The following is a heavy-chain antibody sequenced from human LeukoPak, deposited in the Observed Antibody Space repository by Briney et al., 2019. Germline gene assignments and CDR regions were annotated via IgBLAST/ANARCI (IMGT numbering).Heavy chain of an antibody. Sequence: PSETLSLTCAVYGGSFSGYYWSWIRQPPGKGLEWIGEINHSGSTNYNPSLKSRVTISVDTSKNQFSLKLSSVTAADTAVYYCARDLTYTASTRLLGYADYYGMDVWGQGTTVTVSS. V-gene: IGHV4-34*01. D-gene: IGHD3-16*01. J-gene: IGHJ6*02. CDR2: INHSGST. CDR1: GGSFSGYY. CDR3: ARDLTYTASTRLLGYADYYGMDV.